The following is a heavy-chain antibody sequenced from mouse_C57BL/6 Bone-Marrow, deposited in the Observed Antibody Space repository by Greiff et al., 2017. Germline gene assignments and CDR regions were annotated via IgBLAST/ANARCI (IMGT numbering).Heavy chain of an antibody. D-gene: IGHD1-1*01. V-gene: IGHV5-6*01. J-gene: IGHJ2*01. CDR1: GFTFSSYG. Sequence: EVQVVESGGDLVKPGGSLKLSCAASGFTFSSYGMSWVRQTPDKRLEWVATISSGGSYTYYPDSVKGRFTISSDNAKNTLYLQMSSLKSEDTAMYYCARQPGGYYGSTYFDYWGQGTTLTVSS. CDR2: ISSGGSYT. CDR3: ARQPGGYYGSTYFDY.